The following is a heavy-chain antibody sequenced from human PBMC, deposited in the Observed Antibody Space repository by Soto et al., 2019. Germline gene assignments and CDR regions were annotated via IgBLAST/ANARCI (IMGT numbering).Heavy chain of an antibody. V-gene: IGHV4-31*02. CDR2: IYYSGST. D-gene: IGHD3-10*01. CDR3: ARGEVLLWLGELARFDP. CDR1: VGSISTGGYY. Sequence: SETLSVTWIFSVGSISTGGYYRSWIRQHPGKGLEWIGYIYYSGSTYYNPSLKSRVTISVDTSKNQFSLKLSSVTAADTAVYYCARGEVLLWLGELARFDPWGKGTLVTVSS. J-gene: IGHJ5*02.